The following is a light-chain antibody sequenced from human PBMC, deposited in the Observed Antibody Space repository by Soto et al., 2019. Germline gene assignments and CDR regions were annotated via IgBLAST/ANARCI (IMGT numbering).Light chain of an antibody. Sequence: DIQMTQSPSSLSSSVGDIFTITCRASQAIRNDLGWYQQKPAKAPKRLIYAASSLESGVPSRFSGSGSGTEFTLTISSLQPEDFATYYCLQHDSYPITFGQGTRLEI. V-gene: IGKV1-17*01. CDR1: QAIRND. J-gene: IGKJ5*01. CDR3: LQHDSYPIT. CDR2: AAS.